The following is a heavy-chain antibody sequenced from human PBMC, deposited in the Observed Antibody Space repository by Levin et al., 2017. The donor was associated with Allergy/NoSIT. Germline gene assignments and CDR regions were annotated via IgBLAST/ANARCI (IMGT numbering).Heavy chain of an antibody. J-gene: IGHJ4*02. D-gene: IGHD6-6*01. CDR2: INPSGGST. V-gene: IGHV1-46*01. CDR3: AREYSSASGFDY. CDR1: GYTFTSYY. Sequence: GESLKISCKASGYTFTSYYMHWVRQAPGQGLEWMGIINPSGGSTSYAQKFQGRVTMTRDTSTSTVYMELSSLRSEDTAVYYCAREYSSASGFDYWGQGTLVTVSS.